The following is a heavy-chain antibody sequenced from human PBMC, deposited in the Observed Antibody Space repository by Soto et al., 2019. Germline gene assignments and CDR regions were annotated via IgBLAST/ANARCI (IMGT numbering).Heavy chain of an antibody. D-gene: IGHD2-15*01. CDR2: ISASTRNT. CDR3: VRCYCSVGSCYACWHFDL. Sequence: VQLVQSGGEVKKPGASVKVSCQASGYTFSDYAISWVRQAPGQGLEWMGWISASTRNTDQAQNFQGRVIMTLDTSSNTAHMERRSLRSDDTAVYYCVRCYCSVGSCYACWHFDLWGRGTLVTVSS. CDR1: GYTFSDYA. V-gene: IGHV1-18*01. J-gene: IGHJ2*01.